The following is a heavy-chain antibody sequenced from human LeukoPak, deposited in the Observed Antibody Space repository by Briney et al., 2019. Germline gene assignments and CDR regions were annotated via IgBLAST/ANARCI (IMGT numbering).Heavy chain of an antibody. CDR2: IIPIFSTA. Sequence: GASVKVCCKASGGTFSSYAISWVRQAPGQGLEWMGGIIPIFSTANYAQKFQGRVTITADESTSTAYMELSSLRSEDTAVYYCARGVRVVAAKLNWFDPWGQGTLVTVSS. J-gene: IGHJ5*02. CDR1: GGTFSSYA. CDR3: ARGVRVVAAKLNWFDP. V-gene: IGHV1-69*13. D-gene: IGHD2-15*01.